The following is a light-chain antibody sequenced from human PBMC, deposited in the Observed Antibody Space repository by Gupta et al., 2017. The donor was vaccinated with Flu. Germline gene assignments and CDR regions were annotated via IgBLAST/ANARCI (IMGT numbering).Light chain of an antibody. J-gene: IGLJ3*02. CDR2: DVS. Sequence: QSALTQPASVSGSPGQSITISCTGTSSDVGGSNYVSWYQQHPGQAPQPMLYDVSNRPSGVSNCFCGSKADNTAPLTIAGQEDEDEDDYYSRSYTSSTRRVFGGGTKLTVL. CDR3: RSYTSSTRRV. V-gene: IGLV2-14*01. CDR1: SSDVGGSNY.